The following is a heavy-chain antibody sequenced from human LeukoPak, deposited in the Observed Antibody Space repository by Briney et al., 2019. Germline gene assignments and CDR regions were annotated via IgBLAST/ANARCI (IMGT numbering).Heavy chain of an antibody. J-gene: IGHJ4*02. CDR2: FDDRSDRKGAATT. Sequence: PGVSLRLSCAVSGFHFSDYSMNWVRQAPGKGLEWMSYFDDRSDRKGAATTYYAHSVKDRCTISRHAVKSYLLLQMNSLTPEDTAVYYCARDDNWRFDYWGQGTLVTVSS. D-gene: IGHD1-1*01. CDR1: GFHFSDYS. CDR3: ARDDNWRFDY. V-gene: IGHV3-48*04.